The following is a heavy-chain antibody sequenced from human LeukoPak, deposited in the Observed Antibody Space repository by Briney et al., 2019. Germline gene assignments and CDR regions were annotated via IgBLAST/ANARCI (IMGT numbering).Heavy chain of an antibody. CDR2: IIPILGIA. Sequence: ASVKVSCKASGGTFSSYAISWVRQAPGQGLEWMGRIIPILGIANYAQKFQGRVTITADKSTSTAYMELSSLRSEDTAVYYCARAPIVVVVAATGNWFDPWGQGTLVTVSS. D-gene: IGHD2-15*01. J-gene: IGHJ5*02. CDR3: ARAPIVVVVAATGNWFDP. CDR1: GGTFSSYA. V-gene: IGHV1-69*04.